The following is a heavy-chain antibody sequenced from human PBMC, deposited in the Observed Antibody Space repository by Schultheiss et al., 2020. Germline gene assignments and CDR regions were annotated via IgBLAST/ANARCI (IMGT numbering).Heavy chain of an antibody. CDR1: GFTFSSYD. Sequence: GGSLRLSCAASGFTFSSYDMHWVRQAPGKGLEWVSYITSSGTTVYYADSVKGRFTISRDNAKNLLYLQMNSLRAEDTAVYYCARGGYGSGSYYRTFWYWGQGTLVTVSS. CDR2: ITSSGTTV. V-gene: IGHV3-48*04. J-gene: IGHJ4*02. CDR3: ARGGYGSGSYYRTFWY. D-gene: IGHD3-10*01.